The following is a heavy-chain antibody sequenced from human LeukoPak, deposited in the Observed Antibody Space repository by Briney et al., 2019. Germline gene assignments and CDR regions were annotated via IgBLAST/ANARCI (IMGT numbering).Heavy chain of an antibody. CDR1: GGSISSYY. CDR2: IYYSGST. CDR3: ARDPCGGDCSYFDY. Sequence: SETLSLTCTVSGGSISSYYWSWIRQPPGKGLEWIGYIYYSGSTNYNPSLKSRVTISVDTSKYQFSLKLSSVTAADTAVYYCARDPCGGDCSYFDYWGQGTLVTVSS. D-gene: IGHD2-21*02. J-gene: IGHJ4*02. V-gene: IGHV4-59*01.